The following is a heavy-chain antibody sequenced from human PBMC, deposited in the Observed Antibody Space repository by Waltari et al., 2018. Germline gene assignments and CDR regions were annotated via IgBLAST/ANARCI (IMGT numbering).Heavy chain of an antibody. D-gene: IGHD3-16*02. Sequence: QVQLVESGGGGVQTGRSLRLSRAASGFTFSRYGMNWVRQAQGKGLEWVAIIWYDGSSKYYTDSVKGRFTISRDNSKNTLYLQMNSLRAEDTAIYYCAKEGSVGTLYFSDYWGQGTLVTVSS. CDR2: IWYDGSSK. J-gene: IGHJ4*02. V-gene: IGHV3-30*18. CDR1: GFTFSRYG. CDR3: AKEGSVGTLYFSDY.